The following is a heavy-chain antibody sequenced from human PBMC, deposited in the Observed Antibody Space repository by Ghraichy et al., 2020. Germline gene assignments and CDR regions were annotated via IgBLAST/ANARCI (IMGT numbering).Heavy chain of an antibody. V-gene: IGHV3-53*01. J-gene: IGHJ6*02. CDR2: IYSGGST. CDR3: ARDRLGAYGYRYYGMDV. Sequence: GGSLRLSCAASGFTVSSNYMSWVRQAPGKGLEWVSVIYSGGSTYYADSVKGRFTISRDNSKNTLYLQMNSLRAEDTAVYYCARDRLGAYGYRYYGMDVWGQGTTVTVSS. CDR1: GFTVSSNY. D-gene: IGHD3-16*02.